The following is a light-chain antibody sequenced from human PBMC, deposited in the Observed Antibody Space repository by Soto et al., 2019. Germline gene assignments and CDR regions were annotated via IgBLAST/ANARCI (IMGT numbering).Light chain of an antibody. CDR1: SSDVGGYNY. CDR3: SSYTSTSTLCV. Sequence: QSVLTQPAPVSGSPGQSITISCTGTSSDVGGYNYVSWYQQHPGKAPKLMIYDVSNRPSGVSNRFSGSKPSNTASLTISGLQVEDEADYYCSSYTSTSTLCVFGTGTKVTVL. V-gene: IGLV2-14*01. J-gene: IGLJ1*01. CDR2: DVS.